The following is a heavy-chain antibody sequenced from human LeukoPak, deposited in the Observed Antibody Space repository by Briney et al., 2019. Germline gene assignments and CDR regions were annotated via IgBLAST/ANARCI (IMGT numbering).Heavy chain of an antibody. CDR1: GFTFSSYA. CDR3: AKLYEYDFWSGYPEYSWFDP. CDR2: ISGSGGST. V-gene: IGHV3-23*01. Sequence: PGGSLRLSCAASGFTFSSYAMSWVRQAPGKGLEWVSAISGSGGSTYYADSVKGRFTISRDNSKNTLYLQMNSLRAEDTAVYYCAKLYEYDFWSGYPEYSWFDPWGQGTLVTVSS. D-gene: IGHD3-3*01. J-gene: IGHJ5*02.